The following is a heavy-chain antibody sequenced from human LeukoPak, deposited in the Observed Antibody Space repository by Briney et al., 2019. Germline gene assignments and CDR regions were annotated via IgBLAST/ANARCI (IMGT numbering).Heavy chain of an antibody. Sequence: SQTLSLTCTVSGGSISSGGYYWSWIRQHPGKGLEWIGYIYYSGSTYYNPSLKSRVTISVDTSKNQFSLKLSSVTAADTAVYYCARDAYSSSWYGSYYYYGMDVWGQGTTVTVSS. CDR1: GGSISSGGYY. CDR2: IYYSGST. V-gene: IGHV4-31*03. D-gene: IGHD6-13*01. CDR3: ARDAYSSSWYGSYYYYGMDV. J-gene: IGHJ6*02.